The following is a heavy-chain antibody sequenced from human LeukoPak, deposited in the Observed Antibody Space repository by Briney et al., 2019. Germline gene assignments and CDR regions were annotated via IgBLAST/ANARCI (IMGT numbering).Heavy chain of an antibody. CDR3: ARDDSGGPDTAMVTTPYYFDY. D-gene: IGHD5-18*01. CDR2: IKQDGSEK. J-gene: IGHJ4*02. Sequence: GGSLRLSCAASGFTFSIYWMSWVRQAPGKGLEWVANIKQDGSEKYYVDSVKGRFTISRDNAKNSLYLQMKSLRAEDTAVYYCARDDSGGPDTAMVTTPYYFDYGGQRPLVSVSS. CDR1: GFTFSIYW. V-gene: IGHV3-7*01.